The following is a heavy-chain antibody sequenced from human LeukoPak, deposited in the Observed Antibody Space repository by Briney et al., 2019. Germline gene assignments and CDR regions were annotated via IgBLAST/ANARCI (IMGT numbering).Heavy chain of an antibody. Sequence: ASVKVSRKSSGYTFTGCYMHWVRQAPGQGLEWMGWINPNSGGTNYAQKFQGRVTMTRDTSISTAYMELSRLRSDDTAVYYCARRDSGSSRYNWFDPWGQGTLVTVSS. CDR1: GYTFTGCY. J-gene: IGHJ5*02. CDR2: INPNSGGT. D-gene: IGHD1-26*01. V-gene: IGHV1-2*02. CDR3: ARRDSGSSRYNWFDP.